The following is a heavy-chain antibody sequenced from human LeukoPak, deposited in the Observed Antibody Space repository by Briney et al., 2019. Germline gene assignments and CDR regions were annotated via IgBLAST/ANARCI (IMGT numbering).Heavy chain of an antibody. V-gene: IGHV3-74*01. J-gene: IGHJ4*02. CDR1: GFTFSSSW. CDR2: IKSDGSST. CDR3: ARANYDYGDYYFDY. Sequence: QPGGSLRLSCAASGFTFSSSWMHWVRQAPGKGLVWVSRIKSDGSSTTYADSVKGRFTISRDNAKNTLYLQVNSLRAEDTAVYYCARANYDYGDYYFDYWGQGTLLTVSS. D-gene: IGHD4-17*01.